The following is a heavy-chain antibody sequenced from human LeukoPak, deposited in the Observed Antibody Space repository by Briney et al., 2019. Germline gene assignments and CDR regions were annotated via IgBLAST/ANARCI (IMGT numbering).Heavy chain of an antibody. V-gene: IGHV4-30-2*01. Sequence: SETLSLTCAVSGGSISSGGYSWSWIRQPPGKGLEWIGYIYHSGSTYYNPSLKSRVTISVDRSKNQFSLKLSSVTAADTAVYYCARVGNYYYYGMDVWGLGTTVTVSS. D-gene: IGHD3-10*01. CDR2: IYHSGST. CDR3: ARVGNYYYYGMDV. CDR1: GGSISSGGYS. J-gene: IGHJ6*02.